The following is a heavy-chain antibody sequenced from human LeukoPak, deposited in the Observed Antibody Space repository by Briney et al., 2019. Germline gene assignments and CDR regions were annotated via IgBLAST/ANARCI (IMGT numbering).Heavy chain of an antibody. J-gene: IGHJ6*03. V-gene: IGHV4-59*01. Sequence: SETLSLTCSVSGGSINNYWWNWIRQPPGKGLEWIGYIYYSGSTSYNPSLKSRLTISVDTSKNQFSLKLSSVTAADTAVYYCARSIPYYYYMDVWGKGTTVTVSS. CDR1: GGSINNYW. CDR3: ARSIPYYYYMDV. CDR2: IYYSGST. D-gene: IGHD6-6*01.